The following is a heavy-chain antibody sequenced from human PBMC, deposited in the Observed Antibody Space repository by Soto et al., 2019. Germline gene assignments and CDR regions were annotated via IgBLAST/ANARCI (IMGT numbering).Heavy chain of an antibody. CDR3: TTDPGGNSPNDY. CDR2: IKSKTDGGTT. V-gene: IGHV3-15*07. J-gene: IGHJ4*02. D-gene: IGHD4-4*01. CDR1: GFPFSNAW. Sequence: GGSLRLSCAASGFPFSNAWMNWVRQAPGKGLEWVGRIKSKTDGGTTDYAAPVKGRFTISRDDSKNTLYLQMNSLKTEDTAVYYCTTDPGGNSPNDYWGQGTLVTVSS.